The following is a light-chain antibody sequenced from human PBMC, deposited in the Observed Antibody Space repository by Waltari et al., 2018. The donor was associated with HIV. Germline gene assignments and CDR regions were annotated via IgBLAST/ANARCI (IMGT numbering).Light chain of an antibody. CDR1: QRISTN. CDR2: GAS. Sequence: VMTQSPATLSVSPGDRVTLSCKTSQRISTNLAWYQQKPGQVPRLLIYGASTRATGIPDRFSGSTSGTDFTLTISSLQSEDSAVYYCQQYNNWPFTFGPGTRLEIK. J-gene: IGKJ3*01. CDR3: QQYNNWPFT. V-gene: IGKV3-15*01.